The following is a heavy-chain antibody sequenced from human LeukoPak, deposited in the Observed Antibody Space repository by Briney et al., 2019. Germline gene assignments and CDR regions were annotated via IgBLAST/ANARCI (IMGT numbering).Heavy chain of an antibody. Sequence: SETLSLTCTVSGGSISSYYWSWIRQPPGKGLEWIGYIYYSGSTNYNPSLKSRVTMSVDTSKNQFSLKLSSVTAADTAVYYCARSVFDWSDYLGYFDLWGRGTLVTVSS. D-gene: IGHD3-9*01. CDR1: GGSISSYY. V-gene: IGHV4-59*12. CDR3: ARSVFDWSDYLGYFDL. J-gene: IGHJ2*01. CDR2: IYYSGST.